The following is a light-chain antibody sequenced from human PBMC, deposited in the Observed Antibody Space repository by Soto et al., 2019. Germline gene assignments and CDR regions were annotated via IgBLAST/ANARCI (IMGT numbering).Light chain of an antibody. Sequence: QSALTQPASVSGSPGQSITISCTGTSSDVGGYNYVSWFQQHPGKAPKLKIYEVSNRPSGVSKRFSGSKSGYTASLTISELQAEDEADYYCTSFTSSSTWVFGGGTQLTVL. V-gene: IGLV2-14*03. CDR1: SSDVGGYNY. J-gene: IGLJ3*02. CDR3: TSFTSSSTWV. CDR2: EVS.